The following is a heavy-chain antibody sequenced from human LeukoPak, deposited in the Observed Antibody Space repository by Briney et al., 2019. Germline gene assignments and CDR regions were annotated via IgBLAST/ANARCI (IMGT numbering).Heavy chain of an antibody. Sequence: VGSLRLSCAASGFTFNSYVMGWVRQGPGQGLEWVSSITGSGDYTYYADSVKGRFPISRDNSRNTLSLQMNSLRDEDTAVYHWAKGSTQSSGYYFDHWGQGILVSVSS. CDR1: GFTFNSYV. V-gene: IGHV3-23*01. CDR3: AKGSTQSSGYYFDH. CDR2: ITGSGDYT. J-gene: IGHJ4*02. D-gene: IGHD3-22*01.